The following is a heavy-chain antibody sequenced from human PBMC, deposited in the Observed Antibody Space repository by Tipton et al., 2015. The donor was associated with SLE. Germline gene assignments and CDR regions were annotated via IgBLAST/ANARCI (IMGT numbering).Heavy chain of an antibody. CDR3: ARRSLLAVPK. D-gene: IGHD3-3*02. J-gene: IGHJ4*02. V-gene: IGHV4-39*02. Sequence: WVRQAPGKGLEWVGSIYDGGSTYYNPSLKSRVTISADTSNKHFSLKLSSVTAADTAVYYCARRSLLAVPKWGQGTLVTVSS. CDR2: IYDGGST.